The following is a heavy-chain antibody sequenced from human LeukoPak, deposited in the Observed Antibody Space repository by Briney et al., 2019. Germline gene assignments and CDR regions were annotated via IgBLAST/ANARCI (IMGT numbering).Heavy chain of an antibody. CDR3: ARDRPHDSSRYYYY. D-gene: IGHD3-22*01. J-gene: IGHJ4*02. V-gene: IGHV1-69*04. CDR1: GGTFSSDA. CDR2: IIPILGIA. Sequence: AAVKVSCKASGGTFSSDAISWGRQAPGQGRGWRGRIIPILGIANYAQKFLGRVTITADKSTSTAYMELRSLRSEHTAVYYCARDRPHDSSRYYYYWGQGTLVTVSS.